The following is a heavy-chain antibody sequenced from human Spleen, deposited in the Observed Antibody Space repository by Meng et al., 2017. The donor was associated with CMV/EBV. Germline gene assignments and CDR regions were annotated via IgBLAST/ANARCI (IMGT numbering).Heavy chain of an antibody. D-gene: IGHD6-19*01. CDR1: GYTFTGCY. Sequence: CKASGYTFTGCYMHLVRQAPGPGLEWMGWINPNGGGTNYAQKFQGRVTMTRDTSISTAYMELSRLRSDDTAVYYCARVRDSSGWGDYWGQGTLVTVSS. V-gene: IGHV1-2*02. CDR3: ARVRDSSGWGDY. CDR2: INPNGGGT. J-gene: IGHJ4*02.